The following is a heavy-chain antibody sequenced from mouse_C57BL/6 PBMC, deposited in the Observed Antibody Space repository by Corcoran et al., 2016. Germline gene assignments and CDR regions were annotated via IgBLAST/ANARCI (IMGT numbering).Heavy chain of an antibody. CDR2: INPNNGGT. J-gene: IGHJ1*03. CDR3: APLITTVGYFAV. D-gene: IGHD1-1*01. Sequence: EVQLQQSGPELVKPGASVKISCKASGYTFTDYYMNWVKQSHGKSLEWIGDINPNNGGTSYNQKFKGKATFTVDKSSSTAYMELRSLTSEDSAVYYCAPLITTVGYFAVWGTGTMVTVSS. V-gene: IGHV1-26*01. CDR1: GYTFTDYY.